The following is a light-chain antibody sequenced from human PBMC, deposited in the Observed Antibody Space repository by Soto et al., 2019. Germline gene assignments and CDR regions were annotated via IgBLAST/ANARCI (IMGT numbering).Light chain of an antibody. Sequence: QSVLTQPPSVSAAPGQKVTISCSGSSSNIGNNYVSWYQQLPGTAPKLLIYDNNKRPSGIPDRFSGSKSGTSATLGITGLQTWDEADYYCGTWDSSLSVWVFGGGTQLPVL. CDR1: SSNIGNNY. CDR2: DNN. CDR3: GTWDSSLSVWV. V-gene: IGLV1-51*01. J-gene: IGLJ3*02.